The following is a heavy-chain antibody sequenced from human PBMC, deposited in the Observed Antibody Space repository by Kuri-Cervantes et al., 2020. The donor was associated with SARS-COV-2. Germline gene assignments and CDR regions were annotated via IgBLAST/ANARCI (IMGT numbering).Heavy chain of an antibody. CDR3: AKDRGDDHYSGMDV. CDR2: INPDGSYT. V-gene: IGHV3-74*01. J-gene: IGHJ6*01. D-gene: IGHD5-12*01. CDR1: GFTFSGHW. Sequence: GGSLRLSCTVSGFTFSGHWLHWVRQAPGKGLVWVSRINPDGSYTNNADSVKSRFTLSRDNAKNMLFLQMNNLRGEDTAVYYCAKDRGDDHYSGMDVWGQGTTVTVSS.